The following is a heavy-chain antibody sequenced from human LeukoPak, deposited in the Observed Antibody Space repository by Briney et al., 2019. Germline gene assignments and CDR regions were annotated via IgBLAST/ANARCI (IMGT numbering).Heavy chain of an antibody. V-gene: IGHV5-51*03. CDR3: ARTADGYNYEDAFDI. CDR2: IYPGDSDT. J-gene: IGHJ3*02. Sequence: GASVKVSCKGSGYSFTSYWIGWVRQMPGKGLEWMGIIYPGDSDTRYSPSFQGQVTISADKSISTAYLQRSSLKASDTAMYYCARTADGYNYEDAFDIWGQGTMVTVSS. CDR1: GYSFTSYW. D-gene: IGHD5-24*01.